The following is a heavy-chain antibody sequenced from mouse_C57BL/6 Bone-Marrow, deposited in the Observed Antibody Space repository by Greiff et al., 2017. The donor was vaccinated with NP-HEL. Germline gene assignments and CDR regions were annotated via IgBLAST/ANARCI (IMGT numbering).Heavy chain of an antibody. V-gene: IGHV6-3*01. Sequence: EVHLVESGGGLVQPGGSMKLSCVASGFTFSNYWMNWVRQSPEKGLEWVAQIRLKSDNYATHYAESVKGRFTISRDDSKSSVYLQNDHLRAEDPGIYYCTDYSWFAYWGQGTLVTVSA. CDR2: IRLKSDNYAT. J-gene: IGHJ3*01. CDR3: TDYSWFAY. CDR1: GFTFSNYW. D-gene: IGHD1-1*01.